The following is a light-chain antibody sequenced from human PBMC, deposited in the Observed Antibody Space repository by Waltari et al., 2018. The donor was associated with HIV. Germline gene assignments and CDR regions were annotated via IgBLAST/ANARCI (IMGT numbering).Light chain of an antibody. V-gene: IGLV1-47*01. CDR3: AAWDDSLSGPV. CDR2: RSN. Sequence: SVLPQPPSASGPPGQGVTTSGSGSSSHIGSAHVYCYQQLPGTAPKPLIYRSNQRPSGVPGRFSGSKSGTSASLAISGLRSEDEADYYCAAWDDSLSGPVFGGGTKLTVL. CDR1: SSHIGSAH. J-gene: IGLJ3*02.